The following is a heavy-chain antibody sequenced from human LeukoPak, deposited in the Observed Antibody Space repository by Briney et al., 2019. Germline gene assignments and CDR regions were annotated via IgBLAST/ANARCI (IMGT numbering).Heavy chain of an antibody. J-gene: IGHJ5*02. CDR1: GFTFSSYW. CDR3: AKTETSSGWYPNWFDP. CDR2: MNPDGSTI. V-gene: IGHV3-74*01. D-gene: IGHD6-19*01. Sequence: PGGSLRLSCATSGFTFSSYWMHWVRQDPGKGLVWVSRMNPDGSTINYADSVKGRFTISRDNSKNTLYLQMNSLRAEDTAVYYCAKTETSSGWYPNWFDPWGQGTLVTVSS.